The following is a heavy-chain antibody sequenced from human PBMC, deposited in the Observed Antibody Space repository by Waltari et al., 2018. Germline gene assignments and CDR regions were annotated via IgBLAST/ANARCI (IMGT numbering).Heavy chain of an antibody. CDR3: ATLWYGGNSVRDWFDP. Sequence: EVQLVQSGAEVQKPGATVKISCKASGYTFTDYYIPWVQPAPGKGLEWMGRVDPEDGEKIYAEKFQGRVTITAATSTDTAYMELSRLRSEDTAVYYCATLWYGGNSVRDWFDPWGQGTLVTVSS. J-gene: IGHJ5*02. CDR2: VDPEDGEK. V-gene: IGHV1-69-2*01. D-gene: IGHD2-21*02. CDR1: GYTFTDYY.